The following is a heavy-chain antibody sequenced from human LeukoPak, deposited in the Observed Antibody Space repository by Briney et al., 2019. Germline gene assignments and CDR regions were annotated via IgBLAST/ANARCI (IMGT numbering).Heavy chain of an antibody. CDR1: GASFNSDDQY. CDR2: IHPSGML. CDR3: SRGLDSRKLGY. V-gene: IGHV4-31*03. D-gene: IGHD3-22*01. J-gene: IGHJ4*02. Sequence: SETLSLTCTVSGASFNSDDQYWNWIRQSPGKGLERIGSIHPSGMLYNNPSLESRVTMSRDTSKNQFTLNLNSVTAADTAVYFCSRGLDSRKLGYRGQGILVTVSS.